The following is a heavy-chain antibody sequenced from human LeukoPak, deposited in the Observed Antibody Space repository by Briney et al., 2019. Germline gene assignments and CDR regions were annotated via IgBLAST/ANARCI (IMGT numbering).Heavy chain of an antibody. V-gene: IGHV4-34*03. CDR3: PKVATNREFYTFAS. Sequence: SETLSLTCAVYGGSFSGYYWSWIRQPPGKGLEWIGEINHSGSTNYNPSLKSRVTISVDTSKNQFSLKLSSVTAADTAVYYWPKVATNREFYTFASGGQGTLSPSPQ. CDR2: INHSGST. D-gene: IGHD1-14*01. J-gene: IGHJ4*02. CDR1: GGSFSGYY.